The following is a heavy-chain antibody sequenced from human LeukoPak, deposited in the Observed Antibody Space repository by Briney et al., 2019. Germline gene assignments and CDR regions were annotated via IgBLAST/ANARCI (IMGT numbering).Heavy chain of an antibody. J-gene: IGHJ4*02. CDR3: AKVRVGTAHFDY. Sequence: PGRSLRLSCAASGFTFSNYGMHWVRQAPGKGLEWVVVISHDGSNNNYADSVKGRFTISRDNSKNTLYPQMNSLRPEDTAVYYCAKVRVGTAHFDYWGQGTLVTVSS. CDR1: GFTFSNYG. V-gene: IGHV3-30*18. D-gene: IGHD2-15*01. CDR2: ISHDGSNN.